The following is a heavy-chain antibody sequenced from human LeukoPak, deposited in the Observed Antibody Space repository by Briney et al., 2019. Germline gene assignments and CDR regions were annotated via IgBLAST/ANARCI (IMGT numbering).Heavy chain of an antibody. V-gene: IGHV3-7*01. D-gene: IGHD4-17*01. CDR1: GFTFSSYW. CDR2: IKEDGSEM. J-gene: IGHJ4*02. Sequence: GGSLRLSCAASGFTFSSYWMGWVRQAPGKGLEWVANIKEDGSEMYYVDSVKGRFTISRDNAENSLYLQMNSLRAEDTAVYYCARGVYGDYELDYWGQGTLVTVSS. CDR3: ARGVYGDYELDY.